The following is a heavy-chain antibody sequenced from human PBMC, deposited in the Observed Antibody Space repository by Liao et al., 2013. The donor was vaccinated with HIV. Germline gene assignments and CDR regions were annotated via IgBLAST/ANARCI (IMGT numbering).Heavy chain of an antibody. CDR2: ISVTGST. J-gene: IGHJ2*01. CDR1: GGSISSNY. CDR3: ARQPETGAKRWYFDL. Sequence: QVQLQESGPGLVKPSETLSLTCTVSGGSISSNYWSWIRQPAGKGLEWIGRISVTGSTGYNPSLKSRIAMSVDTSKNQFSLKLTSVTDADTAVYYCARQPETGAKRWYFDLWAVAPWSLSPQ. V-gene: IGHV4-4*07. D-gene: IGHD7-27*01.